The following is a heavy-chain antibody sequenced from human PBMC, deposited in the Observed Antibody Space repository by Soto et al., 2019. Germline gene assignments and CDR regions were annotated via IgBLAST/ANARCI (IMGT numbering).Heavy chain of an antibody. CDR3: ASPGGSSWPTYYFDY. CDR1: GFTFSSYG. J-gene: IGHJ4*02. Sequence: GGSLRLSCAASGFTFSSYGMHWVRQAPGKGLEWVAVIWYDGSNKYYADSVKGRFTISRDNSKNTLYLRMNSLRAEDTAVYYCASPGGSSWPTYYFDYWGQGTLVTVSS. D-gene: IGHD6-13*01. CDR2: IWYDGSNK. V-gene: IGHV3-33*01.